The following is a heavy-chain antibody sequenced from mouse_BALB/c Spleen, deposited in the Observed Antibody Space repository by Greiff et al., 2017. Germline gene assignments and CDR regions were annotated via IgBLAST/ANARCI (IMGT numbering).Heavy chain of an antibody. D-gene: IGHD2-10*01. CDR2: IDPENGNT. J-gene: IGHJ4*01. CDR3: ARAYYGNYAMDY. V-gene: IGHV14-1*02. CDR1: GFNIKDYY. Sequence: EVKLMESGAELVRPGALVKLSCKASGFNIKDYYMHWVKQRPEQGLEWIGWIDPENGNTIYDPKFQGKASITADTSSNTAYLQLSSLTSEDTAVYYCARAYYGNYAMDYWGQGTSVTVSS.